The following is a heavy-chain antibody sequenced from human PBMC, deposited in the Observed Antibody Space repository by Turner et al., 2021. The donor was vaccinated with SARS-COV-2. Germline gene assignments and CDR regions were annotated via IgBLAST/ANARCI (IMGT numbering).Heavy chain of an antibody. V-gene: IGHV2-70*04. D-gene: IGHD3-10*01. CDR2: IDWDDDK. CDR1: GFSPSTTGMR. CDR3: ARMGYGSGSYGAFDI. J-gene: IGHJ3*02. Sequence: QVTLKESGPALVKPTQTLTLTCTFSGFSPSTTGMRVSWIRQPPGKALEWLARIDWDDDKFYSTSLKTRLTISKDTSKNQVVLTMTNMDPVDTATYYCARMGYGSGSYGAFDIWGQGTMVTVSS.